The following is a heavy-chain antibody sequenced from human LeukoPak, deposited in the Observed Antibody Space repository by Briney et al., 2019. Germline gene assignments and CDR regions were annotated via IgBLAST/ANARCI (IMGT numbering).Heavy chain of an antibody. CDR2: ISYDGSNK. Sequence: PGGSLRLSCAASGFTFSSYGMHWVRQAPGHGLESVAVISYDGSNKYYADSVKGRFTISRDNSKNTLYLQMNSLRAEDTAVYYCAKDLVMAAAGTDYFDYWGQGTLVTVSS. V-gene: IGHV3-30*18. D-gene: IGHD6-13*01. CDR1: GFTFSSYG. J-gene: IGHJ4*02. CDR3: AKDLVMAAAGTDYFDY.